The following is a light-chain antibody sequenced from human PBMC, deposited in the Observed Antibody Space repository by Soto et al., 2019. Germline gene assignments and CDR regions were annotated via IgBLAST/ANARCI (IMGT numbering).Light chain of an antibody. V-gene: IGKV3-20*01. CDR3: QQYHTSPLT. CDR2: GAS. Sequence: EIVLTQSPGTLSLSPGERATFSCRASQSVSSSYIAWYQQKRGQAPRRLIYGASIRATGIPDRFCGSGSGTDFTLTISRLGPEDFALYYCQQYHTSPLTFGQGTKVEIK. CDR1: QSVSSSY. J-gene: IGKJ1*01.